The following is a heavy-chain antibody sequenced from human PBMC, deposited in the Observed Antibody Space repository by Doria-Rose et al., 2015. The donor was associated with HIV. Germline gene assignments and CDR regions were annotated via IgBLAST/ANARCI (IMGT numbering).Heavy chain of an antibody. CDR1: TFSAYA. CDR2: LNVGNGDT. D-gene: IGHD6-13*01. V-gene: IGHV1-3*01. Sequence: TFSAYALHWVRQAPGQRLEWMGWLNVGNGDTRYSRKFQDRVTITSDTSANTGYMALSSLRSEDTAVYYCARIHSLSSSSLGHWGQGTRGTVSS. CDR3: ARIHSLSSSSLGH. J-gene: IGHJ4*02.